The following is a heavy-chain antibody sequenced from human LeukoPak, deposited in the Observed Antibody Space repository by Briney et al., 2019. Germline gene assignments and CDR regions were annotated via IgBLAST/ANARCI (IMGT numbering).Heavy chain of an antibody. Sequence: SETLSLTCAVYGGSFSGYYWSWIRQPPGKGLEWIGEINHSGSTNYNPSLKSRVTISVDTSKNQFSLKLSSVTAADTAVYYCARYCSGTSCYTPFDYWGQGTLVTVSS. J-gene: IGHJ4*02. CDR3: ARYCSGTSCYTPFDY. D-gene: IGHD2-2*02. CDR1: GGSFSGYY. V-gene: IGHV4-34*01. CDR2: INHSGST.